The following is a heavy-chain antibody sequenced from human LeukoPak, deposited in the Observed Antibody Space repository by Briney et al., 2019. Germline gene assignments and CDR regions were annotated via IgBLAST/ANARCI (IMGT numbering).Heavy chain of an antibody. D-gene: IGHD3-10*01. CDR3: ARYNSMFRGVTTSDY. CDR1: GYTFTSYD. J-gene: IGHJ4*02. CDR2: MNPNSGNT. V-gene: IGHV1-8*01. Sequence: ASVKVSCKASGYTFTSYDINWVRQAAGQGLEWMGWMNPNSGNTGYAQKFQDRVTMTTDTSTSTAYMELRSLRSDDTAVYYCARYNSMFRGVTTSDYWGQGTLVTVSS.